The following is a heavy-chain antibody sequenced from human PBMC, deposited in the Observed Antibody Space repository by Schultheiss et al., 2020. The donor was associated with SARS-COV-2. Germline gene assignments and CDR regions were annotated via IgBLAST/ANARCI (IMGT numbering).Heavy chain of an antibody. Sequence: SETLSLTCTVSGGSISSSSYYWGWIRQPPGKGLEWIGSIYHSGSTYYNPSLKSRVTISVDTSKNQFSLKLSSVTAADTGVYYCARDGPPYYYDSSGVDYWGQGTLVTVSS. V-gene: IGHV4-39*07. CDR2: IYHSGST. J-gene: IGHJ4*02. D-gene: IGHD3-22*01. CDR1: GGSISSSSYY. CDR3: ARDGPPYYYDSSGVDY.